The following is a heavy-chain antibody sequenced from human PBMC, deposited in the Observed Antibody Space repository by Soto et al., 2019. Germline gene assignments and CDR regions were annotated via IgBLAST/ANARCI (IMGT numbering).Heavy chain of an antibody. V-gene: IGHV4-4*02. CDR2: IYHSGST. CDR3: ARDIASSTDYYYYYMDV. Sequence: SETLSLTCAVSSGSISSSNWWSWVRQPPGKGLEWIGEIYHSGSTNYNPSLKSRVTISVDRSKNQFSLKLSSVTAADTAVYYCARDIASSTDYYYYYMDVWGKGTTVTVSS. D-gene: IGHD2-2*01. CDR1: SGSISSSNW. J-gene: IGHJ6*03.